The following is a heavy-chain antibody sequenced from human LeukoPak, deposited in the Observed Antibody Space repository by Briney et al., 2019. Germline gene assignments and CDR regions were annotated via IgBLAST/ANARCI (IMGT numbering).Heavy chain of an antibody. CDR3: ARSRGTYSFDY. CDR1: GYTFTGYY. Sequence: ASVMVSCKASGYTFTGYYMHWVRQAPGQGLEWMGSINPDSGATNSAQKFQGRVTMTRDTSISTAYMELSRLTSDDTAVYYCARSRGTYSFDYWGQGALVTVSS. J-gene: IGHJ4*02. V-gene: IGHV1-2*02. CDR2: INPDSGAT. D-gene: IGHD3-10*01.